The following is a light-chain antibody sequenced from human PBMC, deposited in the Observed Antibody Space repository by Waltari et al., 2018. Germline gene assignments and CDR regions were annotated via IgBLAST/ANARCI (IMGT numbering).Light chain of an antibody. V-gene: IGLV1-47*01. CDR2: RND. CDR3: ATWDDNLSHWV. J-gene: IGLJ3*02. Sequence: QSVLTQPPSASGTPGQGVTISCSGSSSHIGSNYVSCYQHPPGTAPNLLIYRNDQRPSGVPARFSGSKSGTSASLDISGLRSEDEADYHCATWDDNLSHWVFGGGTKMTVL. CDR1: SSHIGSNY.